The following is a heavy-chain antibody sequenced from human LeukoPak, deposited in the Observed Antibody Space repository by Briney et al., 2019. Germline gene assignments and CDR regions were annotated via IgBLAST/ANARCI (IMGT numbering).Heavy chain of an antibody. J-gene: IGHJ6*02. V-gene: IGHV4-30-4*01. CDR1: VDSLSSGDYY. CDR2: IYYSGSN. Sequence: SETLSLTRTVSVDSLSSGDYYCSWIRQPRGECLGWIGYIYYSGSNSYNPSFRSRVTISVDTSKTQFSLKLSTVTAADTAVYYCASHYYGSGPTDMILDVWGQGTTVTVSS. D-gene: IGHD3-10*01. CDR3: ASHYYGSGPTDMILDV.